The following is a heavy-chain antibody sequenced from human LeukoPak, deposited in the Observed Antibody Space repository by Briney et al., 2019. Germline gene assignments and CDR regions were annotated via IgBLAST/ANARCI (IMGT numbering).Heavy chain of an antibody. CDR1: GFTFSSYG. CDR2: IRYDGPNK. D-gene: IGHD6-13*01. CDR3: AKEHGSSWSCFDY. V-gene: IGHV3-30*02. J-gene: IGHJ4*02. Sequence: PGGSLRLSCAASGFTFSSYGMHWVRQAPGKGLEWVAFIRYDGPNKYYADSVKGRFTISRDNSKNTLYLQMNSLRTEDTALYYCAKEHGSSWSCFDYWGQGTLVTVSS.